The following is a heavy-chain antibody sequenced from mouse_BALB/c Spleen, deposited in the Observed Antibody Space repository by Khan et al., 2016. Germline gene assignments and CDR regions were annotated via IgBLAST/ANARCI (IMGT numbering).Heavy chain of an antibody. CDR1: GFTFSTYA. CDR3: ARVRQAVDC. D-gene: IGHD2-14*01. J-gene: IGHJ4*01. V-gene: IGHV5-6-3*01. CDR2: INSNGGST. Sequence: EVELVESGGGLVQPGGSLKLSCAASGFTFSTYAMSWVRQTPDKRLELVATINSNGGSTYYPDNVKGRFTISRDNAKNTLYLQMSSLKSEDTAMYYCARVRQAVDCWGQGTSVTVSS.